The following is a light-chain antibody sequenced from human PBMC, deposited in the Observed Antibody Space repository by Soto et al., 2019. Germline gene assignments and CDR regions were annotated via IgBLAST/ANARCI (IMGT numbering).Light chain of an antibody. CDR2: GAS. Sequence: EIVLTQSPGTLSLSPGERATLSCRASQSVSSSYLAWYQQKPGQAPRLLIYGASSRATGIPDRCSGSGSGTDFTLTISRLEPEDFAVYYCQHYGSSWTFGQGTKVEIK. CDR3: QHYGSSWT. V-gene: IGKV3-20*01. CDR1: QSVSSSY. J-gene: IGKJ1*01.